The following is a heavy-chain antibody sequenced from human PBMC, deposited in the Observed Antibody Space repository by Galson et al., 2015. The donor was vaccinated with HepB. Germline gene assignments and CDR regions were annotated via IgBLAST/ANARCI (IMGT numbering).Heavy chain of an antibody. J-gene: IGHJ4*02. CDR3: ARVQGIDGDFDY. D-gene: IGHD4-17*01. CDR2: INSDGSST. V-gene: IGHV3-74*01. CDR1: GFTFSSYW. Sequence: SLRLSCAASGFTFSSYWMHWVRQAPGKGLVWVSRINSDGSSTSYADSVKGRFTISRDNAKNTLYLQMNSLRAEDTAVYYCARVQGIDGDFDYWGQGTLVTVSS.